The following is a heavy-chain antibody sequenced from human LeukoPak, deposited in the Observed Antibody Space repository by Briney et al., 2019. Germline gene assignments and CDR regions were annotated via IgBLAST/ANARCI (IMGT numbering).Heavy chain of an antibody. J-gene: IGHJ4*02. Sequence: ASVKVSCKASGYTFTSYYMHWVRQAPGQGLEWMGIISPSGGSTSYAQKFQGRVTMTRDMSMSTVYTELSSLRSEDTAVYYCARDAGVGATGLDYWGQGTLVTVSS. V-gene: IGHV1-46*01. CDR1: GYTFTSYY. D-gene: IGHD1-26*01. CDR2: ISPSGGST. CDR3: ARDAGVGATGLDY.